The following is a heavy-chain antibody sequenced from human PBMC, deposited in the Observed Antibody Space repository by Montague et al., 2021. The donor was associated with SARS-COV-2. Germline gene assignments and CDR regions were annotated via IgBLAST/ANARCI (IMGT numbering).Heavy chain of an antibody. D-gene: IGHD7-27*01. J-gene: IGHJ2*01. CDR2: IYYTGST. CDR1: GGSISGDNYY. Sequence: TLSLTCTVSGGSISGDNYYWTWIRQHPGKGLEWIAYIYYTGSTYYNPSLQSRLRTSLDTSKNQFSLTLTSVTLADTAIYYCARNRGWGSRGAGYIDLWGRGTLVTVSS. V-gene: IGHV4-31*03. CDR3: ARNRGWGSRGAGYIDL.